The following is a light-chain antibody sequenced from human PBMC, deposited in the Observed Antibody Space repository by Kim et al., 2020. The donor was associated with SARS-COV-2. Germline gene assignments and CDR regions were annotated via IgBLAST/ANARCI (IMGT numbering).Light chain of an antibody. CDR2: RDN. CDR3: ASWDDSLSGMV. CDR1: ASNIGGNY. J-gene: IGLJ2*01. Sequence: QSALTQPPSESATPGQRVTISCTGSASNIGGNYVFWYQQVPPTAPKLLIFRDNLRPSGVPDRFSGSKSGTSASLAISGLRSEDDGDFYCASWDDSLSGMVFGGGTQLTVL. V-gene: IGLV1-47*01.